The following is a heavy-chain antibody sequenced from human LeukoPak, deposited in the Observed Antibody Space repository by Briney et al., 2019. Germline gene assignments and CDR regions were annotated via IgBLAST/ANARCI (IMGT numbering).Heavy chain of an antibody. CDR2: IYHSGST. J-gene: IGHJ5*02. CDR1: GGSISSGGYS. CDR3: ARASYYRDNWFDP. V-gene: IGHV4-30-2*01. Sequence: SETLSLTCAVSGGSISSGGYSWSWIRQPPGKGLEWIGYIYHSGSTYYNPSLKSRVTISVDRSKNQFSLKLSSVTAADTAVYYCARASYYRDNWFDPWGQGTLATVSS. D-gene: IGHD2-21*01.